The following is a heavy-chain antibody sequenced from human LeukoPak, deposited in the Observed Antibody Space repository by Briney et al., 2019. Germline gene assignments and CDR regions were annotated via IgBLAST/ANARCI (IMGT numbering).Heavy chain of an antibody. Sequence: PGGSLRLSCAASGFTFSSIEMNGVRQAPGKGLEWVSLIYNDGRTYYADSVKGRCTISRDNSKNTLYLQMNSLRVEDTAVYYCARGLFLSGYLDAFDIWGQGTVVTVSS. V-gene: IGHV3-53*01. CDR1: GFTFSSIE. CDR2: IYNDGRT. J-gene: IGHJ3*02. D-gene: IGHD3-22*01. CDR3: ARGLFLSGYLDAFDI.